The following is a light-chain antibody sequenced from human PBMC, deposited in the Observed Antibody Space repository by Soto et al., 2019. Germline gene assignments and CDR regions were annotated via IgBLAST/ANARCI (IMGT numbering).Light chain of an antibody. V-gene: IGKV1-39*01. J-gene: IGKJ4*01. CDR1: QIISSY. Sequence: DLKMTQSPSSFSAYVGAIVTITRRASQIISSYLNWYQQKPGKAHKIMIYAASSLQSGVKSRFSGSGSGTDFTLTIRSMQPEDFATYYCKKSYSTWLNLGGGNKVDIK. CDR2: AAS. CDR3: KKSYSTWLN.